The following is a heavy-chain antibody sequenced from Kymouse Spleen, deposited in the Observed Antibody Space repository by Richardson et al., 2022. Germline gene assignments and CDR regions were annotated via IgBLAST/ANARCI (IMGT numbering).Heavy chain of an antibody. CDR3: TRLRYNWNYRDLLLLLLRYGR. CDR1: GFTFSGSA. V-gene: IGHV3-73*02. D-gene: IGHD1-7*01. Sequence: EVQLVESGGGLVQPGGSLKLSCAASGFTFSGSAMHWVRQASGKGLEWVGRIRSKANSYATAYAASVKGRFTISRDDSKNTAYLQMNSLKTEDTAVYYCTRLRYNWNYRDLLLLLLRYGRLGPRDHGHRLL. CDR2: IRSKANSYAT. J-gene: IGHJ6*02.